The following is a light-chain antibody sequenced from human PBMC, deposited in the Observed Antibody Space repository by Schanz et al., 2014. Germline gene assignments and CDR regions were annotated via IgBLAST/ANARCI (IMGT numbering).Light chain of an antibody. CDR2: GAS. CDR3: QQYNNWPRT. CDR1: QTVGSN. J-gene: IGKJ2*01. Sequence: EIVMTQSPATLSVSPGQRVTLSCRASQTVGSNLAWYQQNPGQAPRLLIYGASTRATGVPARFSGSGSGTEFTLTISSLQSEDFAVYYCQQYNNWPRTFGQGTKLEI. V-gene: IGKV3-15*01.